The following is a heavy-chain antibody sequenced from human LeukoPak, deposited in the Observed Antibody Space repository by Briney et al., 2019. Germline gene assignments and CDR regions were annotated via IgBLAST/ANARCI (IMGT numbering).Heavy chain of an antibody. V-gene: IGHV1-2*02. Sequence: ASVKVSCKASGYTFTGYYMHWVRQAPGQGLEWMGGINPNSGGTNYAQKFQGRVTMTRDTSISTAYMELSRLRSDDTAVYYCARGGYCSSTSCYPYYYYGMDVWGQGTTVTVSS. D-gene: IGHD2-2*01. CDR3: ARGGYCSSTSCYPYYYYGMDV. CDR2: INPNSGGT. CDR1: GYTFTGYY. J-gene: IGHJ6*02.